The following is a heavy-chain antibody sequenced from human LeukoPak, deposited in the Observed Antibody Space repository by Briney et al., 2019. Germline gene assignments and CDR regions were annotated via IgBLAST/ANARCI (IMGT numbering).Heavy chain of an antibody. CDR3: ARGGSGYRLVYWFDP. CDR1: GYSFTSYW. V-gene: IGHV5-51*01. D-gene: IGHD6-19*01. J-gene: IGHJ5*02. CDR2: IYPGDSDT. Sequence: ASVKVSCKGSGYSFTSYWIGWVRQMPGKGLEWMGIIYPGDSDTRYSPSFQGQVTISADKSISTAYLQLSSLKASDTAMYYCARGGSGYRLVYWFDPWGQGTLVTVSS.